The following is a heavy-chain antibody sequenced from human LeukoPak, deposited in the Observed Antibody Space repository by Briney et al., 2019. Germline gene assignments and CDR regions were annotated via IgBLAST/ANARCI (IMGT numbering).Heavy chain of an antibody. V-gene: IGHV3-30*02. CDR2: IRYDGSNK. CDR1: GFTFSSYG. D-gene: IGHD2-15*01. J-gene: IGHJ4*02. CDR3: AREAAESFDY. Sequence: GGSLRLSCAASGFTFSSYGMHWVRQAPGKGLEWVAFIRYDGSNKYYADSVKGRFTVSRDNAKNSLYLQMNSLRADDTAVYYCAREAAESFDYWGQGTLVTVSS.